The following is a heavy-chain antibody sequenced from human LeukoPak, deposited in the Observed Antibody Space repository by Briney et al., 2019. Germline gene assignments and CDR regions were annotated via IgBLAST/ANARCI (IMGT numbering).Heavy chain of an antibody. CDR1: GFTFRNNW. CDR3: ARGLE. V-gene: IGHV3-7*01. Sequence: PGGSLRLSCAASGFTFRNNWMSWVRQAPGKGLECVANIKKDGSEEYYVDSVKGRFTISRDNANNSLYLQMNSLRAEDTAVYYCARGLEWGQGTLVTVSS. CDR2: IKKDGSEE. J-gene: IGHJ4*02. D-gene: IGHD6-6*01.